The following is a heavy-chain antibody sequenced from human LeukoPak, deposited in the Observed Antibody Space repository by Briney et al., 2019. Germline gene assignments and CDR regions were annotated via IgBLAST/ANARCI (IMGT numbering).Heavy chain of an antibody. J-gene: IGHJ4*02. CDR3: AKDISEARDYFDY. V-gene: IGHV3-23*01. Sequence: GGSLRLSCAASGFTFSSYSMAWVRQAPGRGLEWVSVISGGGDYTVYADSVKGRFTISRDNSKNTLSLQMNSLRAEDTAVYYCAKDISEARDYFDYWGQGTLVTVSS. CDR2: ISGGGDYT. CDR1: GFTFSSYS.